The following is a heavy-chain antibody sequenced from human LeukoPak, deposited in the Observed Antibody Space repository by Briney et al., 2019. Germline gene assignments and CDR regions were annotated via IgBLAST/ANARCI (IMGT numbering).Heavy chain of an antibody. V-gene: IGHV1-2*06. J-gene: IGHJ6*03. Sequence: ASVKVSFKASGYTFTDYFIQWVRQAPGQGPEWMGRINPNTGCTNYAQKFQGRVTFSIDTSTNTAYMELSRLRPDDTAVYYWSRDGFQGMILYVVYYMDVWGKGTTVTVSS. CDR2: INPNTGCT. CDR3: SRDGFQGMILYVVYYMDV. CDR1: GYTFTDYF. D-gene: IGHD2-21*01.